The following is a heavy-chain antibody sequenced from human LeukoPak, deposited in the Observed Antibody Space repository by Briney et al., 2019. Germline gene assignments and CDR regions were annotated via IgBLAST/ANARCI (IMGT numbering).Heavy chain of an antibody. Sequence: SGPTLVNPTQTLTLTCTFSGFSLSTSGMCVSWIRQPPGKALEWLALIDWDDDKYYCTSLKTRLTISKDTSKNQVVLTMTNMDPVDTATYYCARIRGAVAAHDADYYYYYGMDVWGKGTTVTVSS. CDR2: IDWDDDK. CDR3: ARIRGAVAAHDADYYYYYGMDV. D-gene: IGHD6-19*01. V-gene: IGHV2-70*01. CDR1: GFSLSTSGMC. J-gene: IGHJ6*04.